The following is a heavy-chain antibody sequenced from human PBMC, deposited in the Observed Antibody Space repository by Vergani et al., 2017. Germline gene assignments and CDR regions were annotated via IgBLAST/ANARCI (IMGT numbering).Heavy chain of an antibody. D-gene: IGHD2-15*01. J-gene: IGHJ2*01. CDR2: ISSSGSTI. CDR1: GFTFSDYY. CDR3: ARDPTYCSGGSCYSRSYWYFDL. Sequence: QVQLVESGGGLVKPGGSLRLSCAASGFTFSDYYMSWIRQAPGKGLEWVSYISSSGSTIYYADSVKGRFTISRDNAKNSLYLQRNSLRAEDTAVYYCARDPTYCSGGSCYSRSYWYFDLWGRGTLVTVSS. V-gene: IGHV3-11*01.